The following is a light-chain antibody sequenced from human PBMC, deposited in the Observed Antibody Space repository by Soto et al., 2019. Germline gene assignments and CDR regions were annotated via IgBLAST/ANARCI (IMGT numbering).Light chain of an antibody. J-gene: IGLJ3*02. CDR3: QSYDTSLRGWV. CDR1: SSNIGAGFD. Sequence: QSVLTQPPSVSGAPGQRVTISCTGSSSNIGAGFDVHRYRQLPGTSPKLLIFGNSNRPSGVPDRFSGARSGTSASLAITGLQAEDEADYYCQSYDTSLRGWVFGGGTKLTVL. V-gene: IGLV1-40*01. CDR2: GNS.